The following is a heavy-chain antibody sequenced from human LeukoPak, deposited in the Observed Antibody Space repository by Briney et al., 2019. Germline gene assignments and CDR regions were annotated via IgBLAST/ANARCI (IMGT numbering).Heavy chain of an antibody. CDR3: ARGGSPIYYYYIDV. V-gene: IGHV1-2*02. Sequence: ASVKVSCKASGYTFTSLDMNWVRQAPGQGLEWMGWINPNSGGTNYAQNFQGRVTMTRDTSISTAYMELSRLRSDDTAVYYCARGGSPIYYYYIDVWGKGTTVTISS. CDR1: GYTFTSLD. D-gene: IGHD2-2*01. J-gene: IGHJ6*03. CDR2: INPNSGGT.